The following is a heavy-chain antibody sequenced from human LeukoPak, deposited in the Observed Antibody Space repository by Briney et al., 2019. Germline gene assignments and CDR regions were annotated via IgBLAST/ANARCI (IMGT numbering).Heavy chain of an antibody. Sequence: GASVKVSCRASGFIFTNYDINWVRQAAGQGLEWMGWMNPITGNTGYARQFQGRVTMTRDTSTSTAYMELTSLRSEDTAVYYCVRDGEGVAVSVNYWFDPWGQGTLVPVSS. CDR2: MNPITGNT. D-gene: IGHD3-10*01. V-gene: IGHV1-8*01. CDR3: VRDGEGVAVSVNYWFDP. CDR1: GFIFTNYD. J-gene: IGHJ5*02.